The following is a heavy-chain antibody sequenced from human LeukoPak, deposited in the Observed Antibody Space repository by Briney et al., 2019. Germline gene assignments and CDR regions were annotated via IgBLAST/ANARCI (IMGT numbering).Heavy chain of an antibody. CDR3: AKGRGYCTGGSCYSDY. Sequence: GGSLRLSCTASGFTFSNYAMSWVRQAPGKGLEWVSTISGSDGSTNYADSVEGRFTISRDNSKNTLYLQMNSLRVEDTAIYYCAKGRGYCTGGSCYSDYWGQGTLVTVSS. D-gene: IGHD2-15*01. J-gene: IGHJ4*02. CDR1: GFTFSNYA. CDR2: ISGSDGST. V-gene: IGHV3-23*01.